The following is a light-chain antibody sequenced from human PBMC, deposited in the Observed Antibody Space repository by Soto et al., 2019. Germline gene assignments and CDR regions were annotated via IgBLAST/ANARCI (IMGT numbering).Light chain of an antibody. CDR1: HSVTSRY. Sequence: EIVLTQSPGTLSLSPGERATLSCRASHSVTSRYLAWYQQKPGQAPRLLIYGAYSRATGIPDRFSGSGSGTDFTLTISRLEPEDFAVSYCQQYGSSPPYTFGQGTKLEIK. CDR3: QQYGSSPPYT. V-gene: IGKV3-20*01. CDR2: GAY. J-gene: IGKJ2*01.